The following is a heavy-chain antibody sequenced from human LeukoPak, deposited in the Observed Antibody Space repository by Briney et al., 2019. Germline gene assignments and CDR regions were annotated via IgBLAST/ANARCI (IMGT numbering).Heavy chain of an antibody. D-gene: IGHD2-21*01. Sequence: AGGSLRLSCAASGFTFSNAWMSWVRQAPGKGLEWVGRIKSKTDGGTTDYAAPVKGRFTISRDDSKNTLYLQMNSLKTEDTAVYYCTTVWSSIFHYYFDYWGQGTLVTVSS. CDR1: GFTFSNAW. CDR2: IKSKTDGGTT. CDR3: TTVWSSIFHYYFDY. V-gene: IGHV3-15*01. J-gene: IGHJ4*02.